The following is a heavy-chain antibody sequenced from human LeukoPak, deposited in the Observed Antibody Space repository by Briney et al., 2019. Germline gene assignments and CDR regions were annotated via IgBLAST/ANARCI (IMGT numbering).Heavy chain of an antibody. Sequence: GGSLRLSCGASGFSFRSYWMHWVRQAPGKRLVWVSRINNDGSTTADADSVKGRFTITRDNAKNTLYLQMNSLRAEDTAVYYCARGDAYALNYWGQGTLVTVSS. CDR3: ARGDAYALNY. CDR2: INNDGSTT. J-gene: IGHJ4*02. V-gene: IGHV3-74*01. CDR1: GFSFRSYW. D-gene: IGHD2-2*01.